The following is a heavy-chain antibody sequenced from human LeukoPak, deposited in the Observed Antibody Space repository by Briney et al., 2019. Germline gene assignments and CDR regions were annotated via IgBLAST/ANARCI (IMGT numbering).Heavy chain of an antibody. D-gene: IGHD6-6*01. Sequence: ASVKVSCKASGYTFTSYDINWVRQATGQGLEWMGWMNPNSGNTGYAQKFQGRVTIARNTSISTAYMELSSLRSEDTAVYYCARGPIGIAARRGNWFDPWGQGTLVTVSS. CDR2: MNPNSGNT. V-gene: IGHV1-8*03. J-gene: IGHJ5*02. CDR3: ARGPIGIAARRGNWFDP. CDR1: GYTFTSYD.